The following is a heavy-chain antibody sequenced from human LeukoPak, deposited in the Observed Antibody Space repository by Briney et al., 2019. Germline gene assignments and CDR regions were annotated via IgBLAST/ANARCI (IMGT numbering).Heavy chain of an antibody. CDR1: GVTFSYYW. Sequence: PGGSLRLSCAASGVTFSYYWMHWVRQAPGKGLVWVSRIDSDGSSTSCAGSVKGRFTISRDNAKNTLYLQMNSLRAEDTALYYCVREGGYDPFENWGQGTLVTVSS. CDR3: VREGGYDPFEN. J-gene: IGHJ4*02. V-gene: IGHV3-74*01. D-gene: IGHD5-12*01. CDR2: IDSDGSST.